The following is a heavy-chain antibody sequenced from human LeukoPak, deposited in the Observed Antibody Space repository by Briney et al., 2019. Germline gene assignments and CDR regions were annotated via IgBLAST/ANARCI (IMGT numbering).Heavy chain of an antibody. V-gene: IGHV4-39*01. Sequence: PSETLSLNCTVSGGSISSSSYYWGWIRQPPGKGLEWIGSIYYSGSTYYNPSLKSRVTISVETSKNQFSLKLSSVTAADTAVYYCGRSGYCKSTSCYRYYFDYWGQGTLVTVSS. J-gene: IGHJ4*02. CDR2: IYYSGST. CDR3: GRSGYCKSTSCYRYYFDY. CDR1: GGSISSSSYY. D-gene: IGHD2-2*01.